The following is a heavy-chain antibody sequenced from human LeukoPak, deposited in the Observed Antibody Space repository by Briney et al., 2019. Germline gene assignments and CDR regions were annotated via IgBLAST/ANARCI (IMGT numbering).Heavy chain of an antibody. CDR2: IYTSGST. J-gene: IGHJ4*02. CDR3: ARQYSGSYYFN. V-gene: IGHV4-61*02. Sequence: SQALSLTCTVSGGSISSGSYYWSWIRQPAGKGLEWIGRIYTSGSTNYNPSLKSRVTISVDTSKNQFSLKLSSVTAADTAVYYCARQYSGSYYFNWGQGILVTVSS. D-gene: IGHD1-26*01. CDR1: GGSISSGSYY.